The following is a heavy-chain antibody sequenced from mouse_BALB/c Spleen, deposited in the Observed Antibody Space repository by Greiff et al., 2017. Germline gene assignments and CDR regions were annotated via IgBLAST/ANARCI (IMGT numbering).Heavy chain of an antibody. CDR1: GFNIKDTY. J-gene: IGHJ1*01. CDR3: ARGYDGWYFDV. V-gene: IGHV14-3*02. Sequence: VQLQQSGAELVKPGASVKLSCTASGFNIKDTYMHWVKQRPEQGLEWIGRIDPANGNTKYDPKFQGEATITADTSSNTAYLQLSSLTSEDTAVYYCARGYDGWYFDVWGAGTTVTVSS. CDR2: IDPANGNT. D-gene: IGHD2-14*01.